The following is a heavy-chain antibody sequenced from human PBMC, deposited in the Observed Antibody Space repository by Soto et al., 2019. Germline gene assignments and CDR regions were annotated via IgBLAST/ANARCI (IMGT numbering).Heavy chain of an antibody. D-gene: IGHD3-22*01. V-gene: IGHV3-21*01. CDR3: AREYYYDNGGYYYSIS. J-gene: IGHJ5*02. CDR1: GFTFSGYS. CDR2: ISSSSSYK. Sequence: PGGSLRLSGTVSGFTFSGYSMNCVRQAPGKGLEWVSFISSSSSYKYYADSVKCRFTISRDDAKNSLYLQMNSLRAEDTAVYYCAREYYYDNGGYYYSISWGQGTLVTVSS.